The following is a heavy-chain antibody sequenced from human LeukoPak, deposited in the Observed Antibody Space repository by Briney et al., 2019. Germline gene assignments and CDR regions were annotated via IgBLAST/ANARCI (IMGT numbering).Heavy chain of an antibody. CDR3: ARESHLTGTTVPHAFDI. Sequence: SVKVSCKASGGTFSSYTISWVRQAPGQGPEWMGRIIPILGIANYAQKFQGRVTITADKSTSTAYMELSSLRSEDTAVYYCARESHLTGTTVPHAFDIWGQGTMVTVSS. D-gene: IGHD1-7*01. CDR1: GGTFSSYT. V-gene: IGHV1-69*04. J-gene: IGHJ3*02. CDR2: IIPILGIA.